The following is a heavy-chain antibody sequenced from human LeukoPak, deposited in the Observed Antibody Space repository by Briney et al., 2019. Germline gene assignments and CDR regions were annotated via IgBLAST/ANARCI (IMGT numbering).Heavy chain of an antibody. CDR1: GLTFSSYW. V-gene: IGHV3-48*04. CDR3: ARDASAGIAADPPSWFDP. J-gene: IGHJ5*02. Sequence: PGGSLRLSCVASGLTFSSYWMSWVRQAPGKGLEGVSYISSSGSTIYYADSVKGRFTISRDNAKNSLYLQMNSLRAEDTAVYYCARDASAGIAADPPSWFDPWGQGTLVTVSS. CDR2: ISSSGSTI. D-gene: IGHD6-13*01.